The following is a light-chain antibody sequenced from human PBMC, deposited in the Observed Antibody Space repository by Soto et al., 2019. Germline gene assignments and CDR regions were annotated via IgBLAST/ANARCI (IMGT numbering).Light chain of an antibody. V-gene: IGKV1-5*03. CDR2: KAS. J-gene: IGKJ4*01. CDR3: QHDNSYPLT. CDR1: QSISSR. Sequence: DIQMTQSPSTLSASVGDRVIITCRASQSISSRLAWYQQKPGKAPALLIYKASSLQSGVPPRFSGSGSGTELTLSISSLQPDDFATYYCQHDNSYPLTFGGGTKVEIK.